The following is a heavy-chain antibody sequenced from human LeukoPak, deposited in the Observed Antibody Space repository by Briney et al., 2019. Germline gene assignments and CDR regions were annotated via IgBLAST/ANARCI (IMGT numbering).Heavy chain of an antibody. D-gene: IGHD5-18*01. CDR3: ARDYNYAIDY. V-gene: IGHV3-74*01. CDR1: GFTFSSYG. CDR2: INSDGSTT. Sequence: PGGSLRLSCVASGFTFSSYGMHWVRQAPGKGLVWASHINSDGSTTNYADSVRGRFTISRDNAKNTVHLQMISLRAEDTAVYYCARDYNYAIDYWGQGTLVTVSS. J-gene: IGHJ4*02.